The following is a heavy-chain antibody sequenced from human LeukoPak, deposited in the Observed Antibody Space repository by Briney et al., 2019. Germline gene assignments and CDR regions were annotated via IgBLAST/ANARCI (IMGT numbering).Heavy chain of an antibody. CDR3: AKDGLGYSSSWYNFDY. CDR2: ISYDGSNK. J-gene: IGHJ4*02. CDR1: GFTFSSYG. V-gene: IGHV3-30*18. Sequence: GGSLRLSCAASGFTFSSYGMHWVRQAPGKGLEGVAGISYDGSNKYYADSVKGRCTISRDNSKNTLYLQMNSLRAEDTAVYYCAKDGLGYSSSWYNFDYWGRGTLVTVSS. D-gene: IGHD6-13*01.